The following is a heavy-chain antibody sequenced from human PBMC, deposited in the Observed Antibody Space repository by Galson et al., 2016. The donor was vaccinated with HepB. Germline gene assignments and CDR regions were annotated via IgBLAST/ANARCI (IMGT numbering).Heavy chain of an antibody. Sequence: AIPGDSVSRNTAAWNWIRQSPSRGLEWLGRTYYRSKWASDYAVSMKSRITINADTSMNQFSLQLNSVTPEDTAVYYCASGTGAYVQWGQGTLVTVSS. CDR1: GDSVSRNTAA. V-gene: IGHV6-1*01. CDR3: ASGTGAYVQ. CDR2: TYYRSKWAS. D-gene: IGHD5-12*01. J-gene: IGHJ4*02.